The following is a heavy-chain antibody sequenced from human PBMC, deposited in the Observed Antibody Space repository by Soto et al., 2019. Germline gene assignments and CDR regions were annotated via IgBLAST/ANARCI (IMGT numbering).Heavy chain of an antibody. CDR3: AGDPPYNWSDESIAFDI. J-gene: IGHJ3*02. V-gene: IGHV1-18*01. CDR2: ISAYNGNT. CDR1: GYTFTSYG. Sequence: QVQLVQSGAEVKKPGASVKVSCKSSGYTFTSYGISWVRQAPGQGLEWMGWISAYNGNTNYAQKLQGRVTKTTDAFTSTAYMELRSLKSYDTAVCYCAGDPPYNWSDESIAFDIWGQGTMVTVSS. D-gene: IGHD1-20*01.